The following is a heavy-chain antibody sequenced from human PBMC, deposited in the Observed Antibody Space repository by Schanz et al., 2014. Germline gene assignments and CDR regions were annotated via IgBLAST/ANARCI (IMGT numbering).Heavy chain of an antibody. CDR1: GFSFSTYA. Sequence: QVQLVESGGGVVQPGRSLRLSCAASGFSFSTYAMHWVRQAPGKGLRCVAVISGNGGEKYYADSVKGRFTISRDNSENTLFLEMNSLRLEDTAVYYCASVTGGNAWWKSDVGLDIWGQGTMVTVSS. CDR2: ISGNGGEK. J-gene: IGHJ3*02. CDR3: ASVTGGNAWWKSDVGLDI. V-gene: IGHV3-30*04. D-gene: IGHD5-12*01.